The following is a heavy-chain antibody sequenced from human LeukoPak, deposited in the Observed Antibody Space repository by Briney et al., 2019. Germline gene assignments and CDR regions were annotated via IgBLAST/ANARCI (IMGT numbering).Heavy chain of an antibody. D-gene: IGHD2-8*02. CDR1: GFTVSSKY. Sequence: GGSLRLSCAASGFTVSSKYMNWVRQAPRKGLGWVAVIYSGGSTHYAASPQGRITVSRHNAKSTLYLQMISLSAVDTAVYYCARDWVSSGAGKTYYMDVWGKGTTVTISS. CDR3: ARDWVSSGAGKTYYMDV. J-gene: IGHJ6*03. V-gene: IGHV3-53*01. CDR2: IYSGGST.